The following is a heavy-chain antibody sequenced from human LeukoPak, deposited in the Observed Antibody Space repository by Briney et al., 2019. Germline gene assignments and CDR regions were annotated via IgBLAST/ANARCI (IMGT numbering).Heavy chain of an antibody. CDR3: ARPDPIFGHDY. J-gene: IGHJ4*02. CDR1: GYTFTGYG. CDR2: INPSGGST. V-gene: IGHV1-46*01. D-gene: IGHD3-3*01. Sequence: GASVKVSCKASGYTFTGYGISWVRQAPGQGLEWMGIINPSGGSTSYAQKFQGRVTMTRDTSTSTVYMELSSLRSEDTAVYYCARPDPIFGHDYWGQGTLVTVSS.